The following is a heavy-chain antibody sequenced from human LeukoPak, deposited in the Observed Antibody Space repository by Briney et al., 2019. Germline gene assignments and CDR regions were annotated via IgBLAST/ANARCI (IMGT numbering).Heavy chain of an antibody. V-gene: IGHV1-3*01. CDR3: ARAARDGYEFDY. CDR2: INAGNGNT. Sequence: ASVKVSCKASGYTFTSYAMHWVRQAPGQRLEWMGWINAGNGNTKYSQKFQGRVTITRDTSASTAYMELSSLRSEDMAVYYCARAARDGYEFDYGGQGTLVTVSS. D-gene: IGHD5-24*01. J-gene: IGHJ4*02. CDR1: GYTFTSYA.